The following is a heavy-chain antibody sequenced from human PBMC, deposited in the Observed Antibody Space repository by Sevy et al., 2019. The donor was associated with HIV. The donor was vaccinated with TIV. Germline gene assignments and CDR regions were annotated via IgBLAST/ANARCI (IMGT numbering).Heavy chain of an antibody. CDR3: VRKYHDTSGYPRYSMDV. D-gene: IGHD3-22*01. J-gene: IGHJ6*02. Sequence: GGSLRLSCAASGFTFSTYAMYWVRQAPGKGLEYVSAISGGGGNTYYGTSVKGRFTVSRDNAKNTLYLQMGSLRAEDMAVYFCVRKYHDTSGYPRYSMDVWGQGTTVTVSS. CDR1: GFTFSTYA. V-gene: IGHV3-64*01. CDR2: ISGGGGNT.